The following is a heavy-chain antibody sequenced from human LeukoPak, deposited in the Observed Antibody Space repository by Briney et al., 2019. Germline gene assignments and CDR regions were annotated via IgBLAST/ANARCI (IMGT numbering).Heavy chain of an antibody. Sequence: ASVKVSCKASGYTFTSYGISWVRQAPGQGLEWMGWISAYNGNTNYAQKLQGRVTMTTDTSTSTVYVVVSSLRSEDTAVYYCARDGTHHSWDYWGQGTLVTVS. CDR2: ISAYNGNT. J-gene: IGHJ4*02. D-gene: IGHD1-1*01. V-gene: IGHV1-18*01. CDR3: ARDGTHHSWDY. CDR1: GYTFTSYG.